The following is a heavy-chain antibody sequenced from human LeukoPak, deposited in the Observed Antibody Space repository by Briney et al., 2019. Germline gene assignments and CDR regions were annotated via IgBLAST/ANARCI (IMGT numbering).Heavy chain of an antibody. CDR3: ARGFSSRWYSWFDP. CDR1: GGSFSGYY. J-gene: IGHJ5*02. D-gene: IGHD6-13*01. CDR2: INHSGST. Sequence: PSETLSLTCAVYGGSFSGYYWSWIRQPPGKGLEWIGEINHSGSTNYNPSLKSRVTISVDTSKNQFSLKLSSVTAADTAVYYCARGFSSRWYSWFDPWGQGTLVTVSS. V-gene: IGHV4-34*01.